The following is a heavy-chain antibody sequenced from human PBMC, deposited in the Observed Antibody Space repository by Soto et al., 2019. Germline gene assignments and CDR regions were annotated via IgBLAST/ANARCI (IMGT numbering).Heavy chain of an antibody. J-gene: IGHJ4*02. CDR2: IYYGGST. CDR3: ARVPVVVATIYLDY. Sequence: SETLSLTCTVSGGSINSGHYYWSWIRQPPGKGLEWIGNIYYGGSTYYNPSLKSRVTISIDTSKNQFSLKLSSVTAADTAVYYCARVPVVVATIYLDYWGQGTLVTVSS. CDR1: GGSINSGHYY. V-gene: IGHV4-30-4*01. D-gene: IGHD2-15*01.